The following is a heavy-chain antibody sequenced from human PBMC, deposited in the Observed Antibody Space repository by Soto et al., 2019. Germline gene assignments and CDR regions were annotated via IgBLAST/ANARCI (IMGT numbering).Heavy chain of an antibody. D-gene: IGHD3-22*01. Sequence: QVQLVESGGGVVQPGRSLRLSCAASGFTFSSYAMHWVRQAPGKGLEWVAVISYDGSNQYYADSVKGRFTISRDNSKNTLYLQINSLTAEDTAVYYCARDLDDSTGYWGYWGQGTLVTVSS. J-gene: IGHJ4*02. CDR3: ARDLDDSTGYWGY. CDR1: GFTFSSYA. V-gene: IGHV3-30*04. CDR2: ISYDGSNQ.